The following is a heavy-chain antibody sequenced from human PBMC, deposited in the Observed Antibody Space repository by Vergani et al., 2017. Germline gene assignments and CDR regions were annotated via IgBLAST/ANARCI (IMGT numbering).Heavy chain of an antibody. J-gene: IGHJ2*01. CDR3: ERDEVDGQEEVLAYFDL. V-gene: IGHV1-8*01. D-gene: IGHD6-19*01. CDR2: MNPNSGNT. Sequence: QVQLVQSGAEVKKPGASVKVSCKASGYTFTSYDINWVRQATGQGLEWMGWMNPNSGNTGYAQKFQGRVTMRRNTSISTAYMELSRLRSDDTAVYYCERDEVDGQEEVLAYFDLWGRGRLVTVSS. CDR1: GYTFTSYD.